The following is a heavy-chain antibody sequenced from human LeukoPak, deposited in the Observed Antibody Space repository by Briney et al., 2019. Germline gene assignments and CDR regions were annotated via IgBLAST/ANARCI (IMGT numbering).Heavy chain of an antibody. CDR3: ARIWGDY. D-gene: IGHD3-16*01. J-gene: IGHJ4*02. V-gene: IGHV4-34*01. CDR1: GFTFSSYW. CDR2: INHSGST. Sequence: GSLRLSCAASGFTFSSYWMSWVRQAPGKGLEWIGEINHSGSTNYNPSLKSRVTISVDTSKNQFSLKLSSVTAADTAVYYCARIWGDYWGQGTLVTVSS.